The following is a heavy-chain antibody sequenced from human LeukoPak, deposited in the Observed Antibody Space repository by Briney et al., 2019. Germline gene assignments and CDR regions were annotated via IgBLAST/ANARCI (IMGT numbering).Heavy chain of an antibody. Sequence: ASVKVSCKASGYTFTSYYMHWVRQAPGQGLEWMGIINPSGGSTSYAQKFQGRVTMTRDTSTSTVYMELSSLKTEDTAVYYCTTDARVTYYDFWSGYYSHSTIIDYWGQGTLVTVSS. CDR2: INPSGGST. CDR3: TTDARVTYYDFWSGYYSHSTIIDY. D-gene: IGHD3-3*01. V-gene: IGHV1-46*01. CDR1: GYTFTSYY. J-gene: IGHJ4*02.